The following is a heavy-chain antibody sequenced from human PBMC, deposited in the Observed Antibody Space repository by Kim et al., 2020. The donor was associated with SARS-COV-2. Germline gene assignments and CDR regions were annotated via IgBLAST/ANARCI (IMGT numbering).Heavy chain of an antibody. V-gene: IGHV3-30-3*01. CDR1: GFTFSSYA. CDR2: ISYDGSNK. CDR3: LVLRYFERPNAGVLGYYGMNV. J-gene: IGHJ6*02. D-gene: IGHD3-9*01. Sequence: GGSLRLSCAASGFTFSSYAMHWVRQAPGKGLEWVAVISYDGSNKYYADSVKGRFTISRDNSKNTLYLQMNSLRAEDTAVYYCLVLRYFERPNAGVLGYYGMNVWGQGTTVTVSS.